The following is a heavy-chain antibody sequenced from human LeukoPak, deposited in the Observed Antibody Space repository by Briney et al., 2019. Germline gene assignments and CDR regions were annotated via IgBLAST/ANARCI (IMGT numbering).Heavy chain of an antibody. J-gene: IGHJ4*02. CDR2: IIPIFGTA. V-gene: IGHV1-69*06. Sequence: SVKVSCKASGGTFSSYAISWVRQAPGQGLEWMGGIIPIFGTANYAQKFQGRVTITADKSTSTAYMELSSLRSEDTAVYYCARVNLGRYCSGGSCSYYSDYWGQGTLVTVSS. CDR3: ARVNLGRYCSGGSCSYYSDY. CDR1: GGTFSSYA. D-gene: IGHD2-15*01.